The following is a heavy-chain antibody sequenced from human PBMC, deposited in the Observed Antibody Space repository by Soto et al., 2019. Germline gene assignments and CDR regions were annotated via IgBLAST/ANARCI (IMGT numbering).Heavy chain of an antibody. J-gene: IGHJ5*02. D-gene: IGHD2-2*01. V-gene: IGHV4-59*08. CDR3: ARHSGYCSSTSCEDWFDP. CDR2: IYYSGST. Sequence: SETLSLTCTVSGGSISSYYWSWIRQPPGKGLEWIGYIYYSGSTNYNPSLKSRVTISVDTSKNQFSLKLSSVTAADTAVYYCARHSGYCSSTSCEDWFDPWGQGTLVTVSS. CDR1: GGSISSYY.